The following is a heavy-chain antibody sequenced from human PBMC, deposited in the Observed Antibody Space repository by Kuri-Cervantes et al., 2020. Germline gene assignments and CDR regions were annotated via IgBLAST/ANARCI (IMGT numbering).Heavy chain of an antibody. V-gene: IGHV3-7*03. CDR1: GLTISRYW. D-gene: IGHD5-12*01. CDR2: IKQDGSET. J-gene: IGHJ4*02. CDR3: AVAGYSAYEDFDY. Sequence: GESLKISCAASGLTISRYWMTWVRQAPGKGLEWVANIKQDGSETHYVDSVKGRFTISRDNAKRSLYLQMNSLRREDTALYYCAVAGYSAYEDFDYWGQGILVTVSS.